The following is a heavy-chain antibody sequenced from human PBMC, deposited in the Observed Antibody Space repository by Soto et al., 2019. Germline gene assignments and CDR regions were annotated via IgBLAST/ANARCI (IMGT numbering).Heavy chain of an antibody. Sequence: TSDTLSLTCAVYGGSFSGYYWTWIRQPPGTGLEWIGEINHSGSTNYNPSLKSRVTISVDTSKNQFSLKLTSVTAADTAVYYCARDKITGLFDYWGQGTLVT. CDR2: INHSGST. CDR1: GGSFSGYY. D-gene: IGHD2-8*02. CDR3: ARDKITGLFDY. J-gene: IGHJ4*02. V-gene: IGHV4-34*01.